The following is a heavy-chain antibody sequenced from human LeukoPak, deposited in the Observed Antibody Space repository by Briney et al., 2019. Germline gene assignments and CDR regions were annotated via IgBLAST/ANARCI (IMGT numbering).Heavy chain of an antibody. CDR3: ASMVRGVISWFDP. J-gene: IGHJ5*02. CDR1: GGSIRGYY. CDR2: IYSSGST. Sequence: SETLSLTCNVSGGSIRGYYWSWIRQPPGKGLEWIGYIYSSGSTNYNPSLKSRVTISVDTSKNQFSLKLSSVTAADTAVYYCASMVRGVISWFDPWGQGTLVTVSS. D-gene: IGHD3-10*01. V-gene: IGHV4-59*01.